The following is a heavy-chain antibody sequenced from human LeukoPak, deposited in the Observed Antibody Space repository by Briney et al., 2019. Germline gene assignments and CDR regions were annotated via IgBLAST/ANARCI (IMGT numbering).Heavy chain of an antibody. CDR2: INHSGST. CDR1: GGSFSDYY. J-gene: IGHJ4*02. D-gene: IGHD4-11*01. V-gene: IGHV4-34*01. CDR3: ASRYDYSNYIDY. Sequence: PSETLSLTCAVYGGSFSDYYWSWIRQPPGKGLEWIGEINHSGSTNYNPSLKSRVTISVDTSKNQFSLKLSSVTAADTAVYYCASRYDYSNYIDYWGQGTLVTVSS.